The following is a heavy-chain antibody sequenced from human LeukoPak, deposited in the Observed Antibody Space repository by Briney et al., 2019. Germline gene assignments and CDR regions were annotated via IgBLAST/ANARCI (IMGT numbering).Heavy chain of an antibody. J-gene: IGHJ6*03. CDR2: IKQDGSEK. CDR1: GFTFSSYW. Sequence: GGSLRLSCAASGFTFSSYWMSWVRQAPGKGLEWVANIKQDGSEKYYVDSVKGRFTISRDNAKNSLYLQMNSLRAGDTAVYYCARDRGRYYMDVWGKGTTVTISS. V-gene: IGHV3-7*01. D-gene: IGHD6-25*01. CDR3: ARDRGRYYMDV.